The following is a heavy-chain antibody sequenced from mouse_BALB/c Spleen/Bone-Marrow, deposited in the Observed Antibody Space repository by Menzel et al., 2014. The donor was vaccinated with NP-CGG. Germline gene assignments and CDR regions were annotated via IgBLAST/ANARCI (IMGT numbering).Heavy chain of an antibody. J-gene: IGHJ2*01. CDR3: ARNGGDVDFDY. CDR1: GISITTGNYR. CDR2: IYYSGTI. V-gene: IGHV3-5*02. D-gene: IGHD3-3*01. Sequence: EAQLQQSGPGLVKPSQTVSLTCTVTGISITTGNYRWSWIRQFPGNKLEWIGDIYYSGTITYNPSLTSRTTITRDTSKNQFFLEMKSLTAEDTAECYCARNGGDVDFDYWGQGTTLTVPS.